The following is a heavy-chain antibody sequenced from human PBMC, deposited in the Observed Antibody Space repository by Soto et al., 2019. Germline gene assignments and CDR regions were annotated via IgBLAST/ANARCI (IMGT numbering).Heavy chain of an antibody. V-gene: IGHV3-30*18. CDR1: GFTLSGVD. J-gene: IGHJ4*02. D-gene: IGHD6-6*01. CDR2: MSYDGRNP. Sequence: QVQLVESGGGVVQPGTSLRLSCSASGFTLSGVDMHWVRQAPGKGLEWVAVMSYDGRNPYYADSVKGRFTVSRDSSKSTLYLQMNSLSTEDAAVYYCAKGGWYTRSSRSDCWGQGPLVTVSS. CDR3: AKGGWYTRSSRSDC.